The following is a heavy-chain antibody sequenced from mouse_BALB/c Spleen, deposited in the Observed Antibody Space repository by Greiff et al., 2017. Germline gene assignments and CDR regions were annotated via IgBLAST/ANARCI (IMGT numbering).Heavy chain of an antibody. V-gene: IGHV5-17*02. Sequence: EVQLQESGGGLVQPGGSRKLSCAASGFTFSSFGMHWVRQAPEKGLEWVAYISSGSSTIYYADTVKGRFTISRDNPKNTLFLQMTSLRSEDTAMYYCAREGFHYCGAMDYWGQGTSVTVSS. D-gene: IGHD1-2*01. CDR2: ISSGSSTI. J-gene: IGHJ4*01. CDR3: AREGFHYCGAMDY. CDR1: GFTFSSFG.